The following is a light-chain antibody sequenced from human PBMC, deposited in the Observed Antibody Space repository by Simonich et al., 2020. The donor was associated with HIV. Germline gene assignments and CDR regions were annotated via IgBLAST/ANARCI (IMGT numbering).Light chain of an antibody. Sequence: DIVMTQSPDSLAVSLGERATINCKSSQSVLYSSNNNNYLAWYQQKPGQPPKLLIYWASSRESGVPDRISGSGSGTDFTLTISSLQAEDVAVYYCQQYYSSPWTFGQGTKVEIK. J-gene: IGKJ1*01. CDR3: QQYYSSPWT. CDR2: WAS. V-gene: IGKV4-1*01. CDR1: QSVLYSSNNNNY.